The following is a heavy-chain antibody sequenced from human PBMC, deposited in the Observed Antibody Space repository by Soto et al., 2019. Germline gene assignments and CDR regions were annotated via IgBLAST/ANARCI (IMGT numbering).Heavy chain of an antibody. D-gene: IGHD2-15*01. J-gene: IGHJ6*02. CDR3: APLSVSLSGPYGIHV. CDR1: GGSFSSGSYY. Sequence: SETLSLTCTVSGGSFSSGSYYWAWIRQPPGKGLEWIGSMLYSGLTYYNPSLKSRVTLSVDTSKNQFSVRLNSVTASDTAVYYCAPLSVSLSGPYGIHVWGQGTTVTVSS. CDR2: MLYSGLT. V-gene: IGHV4-39*01.